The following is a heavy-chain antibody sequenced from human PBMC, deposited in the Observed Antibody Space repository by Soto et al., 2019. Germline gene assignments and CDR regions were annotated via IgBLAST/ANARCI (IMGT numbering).Heavy chain of an antibody. V-gene: IGHV1-8*01. CDR1: GYTFTSYD. Sequence: HVQLVQSGAELKKPGASVKVSCKASGYTFTSYDINWVRQATGQGLEWLGWMNPNSGNTGYAQKFQGRVTMTRNTSIRIVSVYMSSLRPLETAVYYRTSAITAARSGFDYWGQGTLVTVSS. J-gene: IGHJ4*02. CDR2: MNPNSGNT. CDR3: TSAITAARSGFDY. D-gene: IGHD6-25*01.